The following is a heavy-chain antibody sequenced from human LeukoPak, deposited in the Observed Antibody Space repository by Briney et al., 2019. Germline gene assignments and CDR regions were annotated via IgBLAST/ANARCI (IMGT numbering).Heavy chain of an antibody. Sequence: GGSLRLSCAASGFTFSNYEMNWVRQAPGKGLDWVSYITGSGSTIYYADSVRGRFTISRDNAKKSLYLQMNSLRAEDTAVYYCARGLTYYDILTGFHDRLDYFDYWGQGTLVTVSS. CDR1: GFTFSNYE. D-gene: IGHD3-9*01. V-gene: IGHV3-48*03. CDR2: ITGSGSTI. CDR3: ARGLTYYDILTGFHDRLDYFDY. J-gene: IGHJ4*02.